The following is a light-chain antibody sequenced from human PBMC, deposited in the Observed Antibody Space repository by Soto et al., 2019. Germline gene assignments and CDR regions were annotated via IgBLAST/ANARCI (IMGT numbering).Light chain of an antibody. Sequence: DIQMTQSPSSLSASVGDRVTITCRASQDISNYLNWYQQRPGKAPKLLIYDASNLERGVPSRFSGTRSGTHFTFAITSLQPEDGETDYCPQSDSLPIAFGQGTRLE. CDR1: QDISNY. J-gene: IGKJ5*01. CDR2: DAS. V-gene: IGKV1-33*01. CDR3: PQSDSLPIA.